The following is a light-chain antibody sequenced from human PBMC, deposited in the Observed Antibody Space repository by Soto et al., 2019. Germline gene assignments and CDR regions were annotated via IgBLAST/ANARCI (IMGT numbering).Light chain of an antibody. CDR3: SSYPGSRTTYV. CDR2: DVT. Sequence: QSALTQPASVSGSPGQSITISCTGASSDVGNYIYVSWYQQHPGKAPKLIIYDVTDRPSGVSNRFSGSKSGNTASLTISGLQAEDEADYYCSSYPGSRTTYVFGNGTKVT. CDR1: SSDVGNYIY. V-gene: IGLV2-14*01. J-gene: IGLJ1*01.